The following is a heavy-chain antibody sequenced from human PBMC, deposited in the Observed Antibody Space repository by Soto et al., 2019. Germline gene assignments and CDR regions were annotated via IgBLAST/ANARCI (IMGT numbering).Heavy chain of an antibody. CDR3: ARGKRVKQLSTKNYYYYMDV. CDR1: GYTFTSYD. V-gene: IGHV1-8*01. Sequence: EASVKVSCKASGYTFTSYDINWVRQATGQGLEWMGWMNPNSGNTGYAQKFQGRVTMTRNTSISTAYMELSSLRSEDTAVYYCARGKRVKQLSTKNYYYYMDVWGKGTTVTVSS. D-gene: IGHD6-6*01. J-gene: IGHJ6*03. CDR2: MNPNSGNT.